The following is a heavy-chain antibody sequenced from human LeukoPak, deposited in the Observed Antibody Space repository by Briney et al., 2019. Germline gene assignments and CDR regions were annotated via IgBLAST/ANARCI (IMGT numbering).Heavy chain of an antibody. Sequence: GESLKISCEVSGYNFASCWIVWVRKMSGKGLEWMGIIYPDDSDTTYSPSFQGQVTFSADKSINTAYLEWSSLKASDTAMYYCARLDGSQNYTDFWGQGTLVTVSS. CDR1: GYNFASCW. D-gene: IGHD3-10*01. CDR2: IYPDDSDT. V-gene: IGHV5-51*01. J-gene: IGHJ4*01. CDR3: ARLDGSQNYTDF.